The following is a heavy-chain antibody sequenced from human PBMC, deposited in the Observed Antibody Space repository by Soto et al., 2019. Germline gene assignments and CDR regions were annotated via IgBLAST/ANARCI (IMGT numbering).Heavy chain of an antibody. CDR1: GGSFSGYY. Sequence: SETLSLTCAVYGGSFSGYYWSWIRQPPGKGLEWIGEINHSGSTNYNPSLKSRVTISVDTSKNQFSLKLSSVTAADTAVYYCASSEIAVAGTWNWFDPWGQGTLVTVSS. J-gene: IGHJ5*02. D-gene: IGHD6-19*01. V-gene: IGHV4-34*01. CDR3: ASSEIAVAGTWNWFDP. CDR2: INHSGST.